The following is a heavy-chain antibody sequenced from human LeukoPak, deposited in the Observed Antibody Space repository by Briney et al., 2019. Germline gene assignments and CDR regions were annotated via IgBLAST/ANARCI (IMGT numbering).Heavy chain of an antibody. CDR1: GYTFTSYD. Sequence: GASVKVSCKASGYTFTSYDINCVRQATGQGLEWMGWMNPNSGSTGYAQKFQGRVTTTRNTTISTAYMELSGLRSEDTAVYYCARGRSTGYPYYFEYWGQGTLVTVSS. CDR2: MNPNSGST. V-gene: IGHV1-8*03. D-gene: IGHD5-12*01. CDR3: ARGRSTGYPYYFEY. J-gene: IGHJ4*02.